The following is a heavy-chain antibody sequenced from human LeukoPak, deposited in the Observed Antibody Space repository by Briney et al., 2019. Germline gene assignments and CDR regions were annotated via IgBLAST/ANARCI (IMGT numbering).Heavy chain of an antibody. D-gene: IGHD3-22*01. CDR1: GFTFGDFA. CDR3: TRAQQYYYDSSGPSPI. J-gene: IGHJ3*02. V-gene: IGHV3-49*04. CDR2: IRSKAYGGTT. Sequence: PGGSLRLSCRASGFTFGDFAMSWVRQAPGKGLEWVGFIRSKAYGGTTEYAASVKGRFTISRDDSKSIAYLQMNSLKTEDTAVYYCTRAQQYYYDSSGPSPIWGQGTMVTVSS.